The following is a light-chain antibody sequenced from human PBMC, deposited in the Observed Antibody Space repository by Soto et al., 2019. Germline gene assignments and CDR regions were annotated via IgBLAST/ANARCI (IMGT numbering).Light chain of an antibody. CDR1: SGDIGGYNY. Sequence: QSALTQPASVSGSPGQSITISCTGSSGDIGGYNYVSWYQQHPGKAPQLMIYDVSYRPSGISDRFSGSKSGNTASLTISGLQPKDEADYYCSSYGASSTLFGGGTKLTVL. V-gene: IGLV2-14*03. CDR3: SSYGASSTL. CDR2: DVS. J-gene: IGLJ3*02.